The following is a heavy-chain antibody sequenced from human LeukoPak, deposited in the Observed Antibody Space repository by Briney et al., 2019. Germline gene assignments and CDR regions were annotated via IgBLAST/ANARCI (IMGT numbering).Heavy chain of an antibody. J-gene: IGHJ4*02. V-gene: IGHV4-34*01. Sequence: SETLSLTCAVYGGSFSGYYWSWIRQPPGKGLEGIGEINHSGSTNCNPSLKSRVTISVDTSKNQFSLKLSSVTAADTAVYYCARHTAVRGVIITPFDYWGQGTLVTVSS. CDR3: ARHTAVRGVIITPFDY. CDR2: INHSGST. D-gene: IGHD3-10*01. CDR1: GGSFSGYY.